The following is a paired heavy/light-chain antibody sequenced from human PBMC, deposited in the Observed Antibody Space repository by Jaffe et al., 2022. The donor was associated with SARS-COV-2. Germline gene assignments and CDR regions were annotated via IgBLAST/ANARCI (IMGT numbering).Heavy chain of an antibody. D-gene: IGHD3-9*01. CDR3: ARVYVRDWLSSGFGYYYFYMDV. CDR2: INSNSSII. V-gene: IGHV3-48*04. CDR1: GFSFSDYS. Sequence: VQLMESGGGLVQPGGSLRLSCTASGFSFSDYSIYWVRQAPGRGLEWISYINSNSSIIYYADPVKGRFSVSRDNARNSLSLQMDNLRAEDTAVYYCARVYVRDWLSSGFGYYYFYMDVWGKGTSVTVSS. J-gene: IGHJ6*03.
Light chain of an antibody. J-gene: IGKJ4*01. CDR3: QQYNHWLLT. CDR1: ESVSTN. CDR2: DAS. V-gene: IGKV3-15*01. Sequence: EVVLTQSPATLSMSPGERATLSCRASESVSTNVAWYQQTPGQAPRLLIYDASIRAAGIPARFSGSGSGTEFTLTIAGLQSEDFVAYYCQQYNHWLLTFGGGTKVEI.